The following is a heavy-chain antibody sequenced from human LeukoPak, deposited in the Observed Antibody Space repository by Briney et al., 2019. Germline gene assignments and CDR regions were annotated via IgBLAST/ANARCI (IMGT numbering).Heavy chain of an antibody. V-gene: IGHV3-23*01. D-gene: IGHD6-19*01. CDR3: ATRAVAVNYFDY. Sequence: GRSLRLSCAASGFTFSSYAMSWVRQAPGKGLEWVSAISGSGGSTYYADSVKGRFTISRDNSKNTLYLQMNSLRAEDTAVYYCATRAVAVNYFDYWGQGTLVTVSS. CDR2: ISGSGGST. CDR1: GFTFSSYA. J-gene: IGHJ4*02.